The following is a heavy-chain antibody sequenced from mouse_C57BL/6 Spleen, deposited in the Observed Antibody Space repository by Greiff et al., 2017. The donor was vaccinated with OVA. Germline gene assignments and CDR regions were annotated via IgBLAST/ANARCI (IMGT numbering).Heavy chain of an antibody. CDR2: IYPGDGDT. CDR1: GYAFSSSW. Sequence: QVQLQQSGPELVKPGASVKISCKASGYAFSSSWMNWVKQRPGKGLEWIGRIYPGDGDTNYNGKFKGKATLTADKSSSTAYMQLSSLTSEDSAVYFCARSSNWDGGYFDYWGQGTTLTVSS. V-gene: IGHV1-82*01. D-gene: IGHD4-1*01. CDR3: ARSSNWDGGYFDY. J-gene: IGHJ2*01.